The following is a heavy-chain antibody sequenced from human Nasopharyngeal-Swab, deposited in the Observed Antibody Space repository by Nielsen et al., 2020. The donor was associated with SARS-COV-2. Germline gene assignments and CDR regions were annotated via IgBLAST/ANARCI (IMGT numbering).Heavy chain of an antibody. Sequence: WVRQAPGQGLEWMGRINPNSGGTNYAQKLQGRVTMTRDTSISTAYMELSRLRSDDTAVYYCASGGGYCSSTSCSNWFDPWGQGTLVTVSS. CDR2: INPNSGGT. CDR3: ASGGGYCSSTSCSNWFDP. J-gene: IGHJ5*02. D-gene: IGHD2-2*03. V-gene: IGHV1-2*06.